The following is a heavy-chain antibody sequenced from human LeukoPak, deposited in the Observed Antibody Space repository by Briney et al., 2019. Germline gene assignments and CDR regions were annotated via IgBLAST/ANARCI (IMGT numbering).Heavy chain of an antibody. CDR1: GGSISGYY. CDR2: IYYSGST. J-gene: IGHJ6*03. CDR3: ARVKAPTVTTWRAYYYMDV. V-gene: IGHV4-59*01. D-gene: IGHD4-17*01. Sequence: SETLSLTCTVSGGSISGYYWTWIRQPPGMGLEWIGYIYYSGSTNYNPSLKSRVIISVATSQNQVSLKLSSVTAADTAVYYCARVKAPTVTTWRAYYYMDVWGKGTTVTVSS.